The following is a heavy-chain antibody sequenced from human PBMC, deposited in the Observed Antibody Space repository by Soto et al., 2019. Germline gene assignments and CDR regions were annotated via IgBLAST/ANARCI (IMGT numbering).Heavy chain of an antibody. Sequence: PSETLSLTCAVYGGSFSGYYWSWIRQPPGKGLEWIGEINHSGSTNYNPSLKSRVTISVDTSKNQFSLKLSSVTAADTAVYYCARAHRYSRHCSGGSCYYFDYWGQGTLVTVSS. CDR1: GGSFSGYY. J-gene: IGHJ4*02. CDR2: INHSGST. D-gene: IGHD2-15*01. V-gene: IGHV4-34*01. CDR3: ARAHRYSRHCSGGSCYYFDY.